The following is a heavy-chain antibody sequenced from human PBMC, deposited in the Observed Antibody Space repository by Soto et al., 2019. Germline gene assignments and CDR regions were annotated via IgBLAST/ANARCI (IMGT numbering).Heavy chain of an antibody. CDR3: ARDFSPAEESKNGLYDRFDP. D-gene: IGHD2-8*01. Sequence: QVQLVQSGAEVKKPGASVKVSCKASGYTFTAYHMHWVRQAPGQGPERMGWISPNSGDTYYAQKFQGRVTMTSDTSISTVYMEVTSLRFDDTAVYYCARDFSPAEESKNGLYDRFDPWGQGTQVTVSS. J-gene: IGHJ5*02. V-gene: IGHV1-2*02. CDR2: ISPNSGDT. CDR1: GYTFTAYH.